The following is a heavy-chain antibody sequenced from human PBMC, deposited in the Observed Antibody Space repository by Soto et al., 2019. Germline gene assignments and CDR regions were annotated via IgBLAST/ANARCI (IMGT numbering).Heavy chain of an antibody. D-gene: IGHD3-10*01. CDR2: IYSGGDT. Sequence: EVQLVESGGGLVQPGGSLRLSCTASGFAVRHNYMTWVRQAPGKGLEWVSLIYSGGDTAYADSVKGRFTISRHTSQNTLYLQMNSLRAEDTAVYYCARKNDSLPSGGDVWGKGTAVTLSS. V-gene: IGHV3-53*04. CDR3: ARKNDSLPSGGDV. J-gene: IGHJ6*04. CDR1: GFAVRHNY.